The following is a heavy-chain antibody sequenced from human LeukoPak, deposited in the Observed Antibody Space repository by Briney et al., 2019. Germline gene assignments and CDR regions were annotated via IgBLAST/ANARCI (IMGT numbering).Heavy chain of an antibody. CDR1: GGSISSSTW. Sequence: SETLXLTCAVPGGSISSSTWWTWVRQPPGXXLEWIGEIYHSGSTNYNPSLKSRVTISVDKSKNQFSLNLSSVTAADTAVYYCTRRAGTDSNGAFDIWGQGTMVTVSS. CDR2: IYHSGST. J-gene: IGHJ3*02. V-gene: IGHV4-4*02. D-gene: IGHD6-19*01. CDR3: TRRAGTDSNGAFDI.